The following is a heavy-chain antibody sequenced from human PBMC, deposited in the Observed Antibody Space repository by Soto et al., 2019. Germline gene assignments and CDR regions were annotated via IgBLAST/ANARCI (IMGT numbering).Heavy chain of an antibody. CDR2: ISSSSSTI. Sequence: GGSMRLSCAAAGFTFSSYSMNWVRKAPGKGLEWVSYISSSSSTIYYADSVKGRFTISRDNAKNSLYLQMNSLRAEDTAVYYCASQSSEWLLFASWGQGTLVTVSS. V-gene: IGHV3-48*01. D-gene: IGHD5-12*01. CDR3: ASQSSEWLLFAS. CDR1: GFTFSSYS. J-gene: IGHJ4*02.